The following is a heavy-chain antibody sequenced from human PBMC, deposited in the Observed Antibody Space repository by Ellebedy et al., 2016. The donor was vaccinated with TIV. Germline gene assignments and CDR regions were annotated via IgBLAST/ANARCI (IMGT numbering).Heavy chain of an antibody. D-gene: IGHD2-15*01. CDR2: ISYSGST. CDR1: GGSISSYY. V-gene: IGHV4-59*01. Sequence: MPSETLSLTCTVSGGSISSYYWSWIRQPPGKGLEWIGYISYSGSTNYNPSLKSRVTISVDTSKNQFSLKLSSVTAADTAVYYCARHLYCSGGSCRDYWGQGTLVTVSS. CDR3: ARHLYCSGGSCRDY. J-gene: IGHJ4*02.